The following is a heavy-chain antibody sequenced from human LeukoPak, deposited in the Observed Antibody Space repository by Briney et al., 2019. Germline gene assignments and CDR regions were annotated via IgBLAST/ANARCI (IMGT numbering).Heavy chain of an antibody. CDR3: ARVVSSGYFL. D-gene: IGHD3-22*01. CDR1: GFTFSSYA. V-gene: IGHV3-30-3*01. CDR2: ISYDGSNK. J-gene: IGHJ4*02. Sequence: PGGSLRLSCAASGFTFSSYAMHWVRQAPGKGLEWVAVISYDGSNKYYADSVKGRFTISRDNSKNTLYLQMNSLRAEDTAVYYCARVVSSGYFLWGQGTLVTVSS.